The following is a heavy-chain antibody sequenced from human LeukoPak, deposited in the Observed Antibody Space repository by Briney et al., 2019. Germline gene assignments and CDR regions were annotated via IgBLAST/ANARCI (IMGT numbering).Heavy chain of an antibody. D-gene: IGHD1-26*01. J-gene: IGHJ4*02. CDR3: AASPYSGSYLFDY. CDR1: GYTLTELS. Sequence: ASVKVSCKVSGYTLTELSMHWVRQAPGKGLEWMGGFDPEDGETIYAQKFQGRVTMAEDTSTDTAYMELSSLRSEDTAVYYCAASPYSGSYLFDYWGQGTLVTVSS. CDR2: FDPEDGET. V-gene: IGHV1-24*01.